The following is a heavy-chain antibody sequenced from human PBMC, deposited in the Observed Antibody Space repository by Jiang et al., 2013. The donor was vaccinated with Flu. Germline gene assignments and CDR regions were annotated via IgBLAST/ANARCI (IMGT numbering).Heavy chain of an antibody. J-gene: IGHJ4*02. CDR2: IYHSGNT. CDR1: DYSISNDYY. D-gene: IGHD1/OR15-1a*01. V-gene: IGHV4-38-2*01. Sequence: GLVKPSETLSLTCAVSDYSISNDYYWGWIRQPPGKGLEWIGNIYHSGNTYYNPSLKSRVTISIDTSKNQFSLKLSSVTAADTAMYYCGRGSTPGTSYCPFSLWGQGTLVTVSS. CDR3: GRGSTPGTSYCPFSL.